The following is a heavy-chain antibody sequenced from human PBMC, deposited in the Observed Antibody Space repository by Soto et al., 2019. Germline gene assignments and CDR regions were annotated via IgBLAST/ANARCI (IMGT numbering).Heavy chain of an antibody. J-gene: IGHJ3*02. V-gene: IGHV3-23*01. CDR2: ISGSGGST. CDR3: AKDSPRGGIVLMVYAIDAFDI. CDR1: GFTFSSYA. Sequence: EVQLLESGGGLVQPGGSLRLSCAASGFTFSSYAMSWVRQAPGKGLEWVSAISGSGGSTYYAASVKGRFTISRDNSKNTLYMQMNSLRAEDTAVYYCAKDSPRGGIVLMVYAIDAFDIWGQGTMVTVSS. D-gene: IGHD2-8*01.